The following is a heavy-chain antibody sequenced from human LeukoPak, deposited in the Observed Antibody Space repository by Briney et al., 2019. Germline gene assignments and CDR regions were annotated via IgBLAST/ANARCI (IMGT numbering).Heavy chain of an antibody. J-gene: IGHJ6*03. CDR3: ARDYIGSLSPERYYYYMDV. D-gene: IGHD1-1*01. CDR2: IKQDGSEK. CDR1: GFTFSSYS. V-gene: IGHV3-7*01. Sequence: GGSLRLSCAASGFTFSSYSMNWVRQAPGKGLEWVANIKQDGSEKYYVDSVKGRFAISRDNAKNSLYLQMNSLRAEDTAVYYCARDYIGSLSPERYYYYMDVWGKGTTVTVSS.